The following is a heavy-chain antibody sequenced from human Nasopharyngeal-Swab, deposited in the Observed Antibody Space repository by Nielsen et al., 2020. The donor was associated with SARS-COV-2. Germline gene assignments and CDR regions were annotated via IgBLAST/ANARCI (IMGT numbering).Heavy chain of an antibody. CDR2: ISSSGSTI. Sequence: GGSLRLSCAASGFTFSSYEMNWVRQAPGKGLEWVSYISSSGSTIYYADSVKGRFTISRDNSKNTLYLQMNSLRAEDTAVYYCARSIAARPYYYYGMDVWGQGTTVTVSS. V-gene: IGHV3-48*03. CDR3: ARSIAARPYYYYGMDV. CDR1: GFTFSSYE. D-gene: IGHD6-6*01. J-gene: IGHJ6*02.